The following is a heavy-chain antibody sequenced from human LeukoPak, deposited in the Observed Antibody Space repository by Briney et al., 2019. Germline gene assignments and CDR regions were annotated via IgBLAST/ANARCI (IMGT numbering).Heavy chain of an antibody. CDR3: AREAPIVVVPAAGTYYGMDV. CDR2: IKQDGSEK. D-gene: IGHD2-2*01. V-gene: IGHV3-7*01. J-gene: IGHJ6*02. CDR1: GFTFSSYW. Sequence: GGSLRLSCAASGFTFSSYWMSWVRQAPGKGLEWVANIKQDGSEKYYVDSVKCRFTISRDNAKNSLYLQMNSLRAEDTAVYYCAREAPIVVVPAAGTYYGMDVWGQGTTVTVSS.